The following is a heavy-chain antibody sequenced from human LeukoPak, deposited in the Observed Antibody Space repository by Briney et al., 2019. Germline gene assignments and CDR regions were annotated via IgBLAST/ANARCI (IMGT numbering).Heavy chain of an antibody. D-gene: IGHD5-18*01. CDR3: ARASGRIQLWGLFDY. V-gene: IGHV1-2*02. Sequence: ASVKLSCKASGYTFTRYYMHWVRQAPGQGLEWMGWINPNSGGTNYAQKFQGRVTMTRDTSISTAYMELSRLRSDDTAVYYCARASGRIQLWGLFDYWGQGTLVTVSS. CDR2: INPNSGGT. CDR1: GYTFTRYY. J-gene: IGHJ4*02.